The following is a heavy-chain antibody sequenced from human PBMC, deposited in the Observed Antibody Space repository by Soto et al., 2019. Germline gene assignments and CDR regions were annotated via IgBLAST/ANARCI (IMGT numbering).Heavy chain of an antibody. Sequence: PGGSLRHPCAASGFNFSDHYMPWVRQAAGKGLEWVSYISGSSRYTNFEDSVKGRFTISRDNDKNSLWLQMNSLRVADTAVYSSASHTRGWHDYDYWGQGT. CDR2: ISGSSRYT. J-gene: IGHJ4*02. CDR1: GFNFSDHY. D-gene: IGHD6-19*01. CDR3: ASHTRGWHDYDY. V-gene: IGHV3-11*06.